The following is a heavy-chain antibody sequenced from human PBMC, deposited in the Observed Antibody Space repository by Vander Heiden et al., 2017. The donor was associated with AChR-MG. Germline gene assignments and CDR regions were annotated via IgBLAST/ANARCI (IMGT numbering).Heavy chain of an antibody. D-gene: IGHD2-2*02. CDR2: IIPIFGTA. CDR1: GGTFSSHA. CDR3: ARDPPYCSSTSCYTGNWFDP. J-gene: IGHJ5*02. Sequence: QVQLVQSGAEVKKPGSSVKVSCKASGGTFSSHAITGVRQAPGQGLEWMGGIIPIFGTANYAQKLQGRVTITADKSTSTAYMERSSLRSEETAVYYCARDPPYCSSTSCYTGNWFDPWGQGTLVTVSS. V-gene: IGHV1-69*06.